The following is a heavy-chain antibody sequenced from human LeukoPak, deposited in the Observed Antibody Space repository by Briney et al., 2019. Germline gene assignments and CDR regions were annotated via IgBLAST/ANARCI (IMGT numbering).Heavy chain of an antibody. CDR1: GYTFTSYA. D-gene: IGHD3-10*01. Sequence: ASVKVSCKASGYTFTSYAMHWVRQAPGQRLEWMGWINAGNGNTKYSQKFQGRVTITRDTSASTAYMEPSSMRSEDTAVYYCAREGTMVRGATDYWGQGTLVTVSS. CDR2: INAGNGNT. CDR3: AREGTMVRGATDY. V-gene: IGHV1-3*01. J-gene: IGHJ4*02.